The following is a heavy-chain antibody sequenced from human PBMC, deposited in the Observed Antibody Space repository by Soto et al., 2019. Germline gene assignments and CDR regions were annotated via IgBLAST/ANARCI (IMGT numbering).Heavy chain of an antibody. V-gene: IGHV1-46*01. CDR2: INSSGGST. Sequence: QVQLVQSGAEVKKPGASVKVSCKASGYTFTSYYMHWVRQAPGQGLEWMGIINSSGGSTSYAQKFQGRVTMTRDTSTSTVYMELSSLRSEDTAVYYCARPPSTVATTNKKREYYYYGMDVWGQGTTVTVSS. CDR1: GYTFTSYY. D-gene: IGHD5-12*01. J-gene: IGHJ6*02. CDR3: ARPPSTVATTNKKREYYYYGMDV.